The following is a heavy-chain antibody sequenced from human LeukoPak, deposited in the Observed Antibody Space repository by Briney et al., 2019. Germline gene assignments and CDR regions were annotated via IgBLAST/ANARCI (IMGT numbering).Heavy chain of an antibody. D-gene: IGHD5-12*01. Sequence: SETLSLTCTVSGGSISSYYWSWIRQPPGKGLERMGGIYYSGSTNYNPFLKSRVTISADASKHQFPLKLRSVSAADTAVYYCARQGYMGFDYWRQGTPVTVSS. CDR3: ARQGYMGFDY. J-gene: IGHJ4*02. V-gene: IGHV4-59*08. CDR2: IYYSGST. CDR1: GGSISSYY.